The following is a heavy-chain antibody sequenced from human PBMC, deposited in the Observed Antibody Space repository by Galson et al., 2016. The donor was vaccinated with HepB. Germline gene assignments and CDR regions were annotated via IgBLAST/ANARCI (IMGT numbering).Heavy chain of an antibody. V-gene: IGHV3-30-3*01. Sequence: SLRLSCAASGFTFSSYAMHWVRQAPGKGLEWVAVVSYDGSKKYYADSVKGRFTISRDNSKNTLYLQMNSLRAEDTAVYYCAREGPTAAATFDIWGQGTMVTVSS. CDR2: VSYDGSKK. J-gene: IGHJ3*02. CDR3: AREGPTAAATFDI. CDR1: GFTFSSYA. D-gene: IGHD6-25*01.